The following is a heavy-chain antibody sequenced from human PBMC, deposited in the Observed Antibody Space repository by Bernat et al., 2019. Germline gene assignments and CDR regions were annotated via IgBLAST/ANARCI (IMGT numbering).Heavy chain of an antibody. CDR2: IIPILGIA. J-gene: IGHJ3*02. D-gene: IGHD6-19*01. CDR1: GGTFSSYT. V-gene: IGHV1-69*02. CDR3: ARGGQWLDHDAFDI. Sequence: QVQLVQSGAEVKKPGSSVKVSCKASGGTFSSYTISWVRQAPGQGLEWMGRIIPILGIANYAQKFQGRVTITADKSTSTAYMELRSLRSDDTAVYYCARGGQWLDHDAFDIWGQGTMVTVSS.